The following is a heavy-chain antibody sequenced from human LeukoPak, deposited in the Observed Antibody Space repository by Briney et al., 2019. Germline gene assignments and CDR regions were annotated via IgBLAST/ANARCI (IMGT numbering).Heavy chain of an antibody. CDR2: IYYSGST. CDR3: ARNHSGATGTPGGWFDS. CDR1: GGSISDTRDY. V-gene: IGHV4-39*01. D-gene: IGHD3-16*01. J-gene: IGHJ5*01. Sequence: SETLSLTCSVSGGSISDTRDYWGWIREPPGKRREWIGSIYYSGSTHYNPSLRSRVSMSIDTSKRQFSLKLASVTAADTGLYYCARNHSGATGTPGGWFDSWGQGTLVIVSS.